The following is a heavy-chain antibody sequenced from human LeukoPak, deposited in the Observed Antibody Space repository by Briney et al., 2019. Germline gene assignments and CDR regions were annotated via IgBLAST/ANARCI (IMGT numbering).Heavy chain of an antibody. CDR1: GFTFSTYN. CDR2: ISTISNYI. V-gene: IGHV3-21*01. J-gene: IGHJ3*02. Sequence: PGGSLRLSCAASGFTFSTYNMNWVRQAPGKGLEWVSSISTISNYIYYADSVKGRFTISRDNAKNSLYLQMNSLRVEDTDVYYCARDVGASAPDAFDIWGQGTMVTVSS. CDR3: ARDVGASAPDAFDI. D-gene: IGHD1-26*01.